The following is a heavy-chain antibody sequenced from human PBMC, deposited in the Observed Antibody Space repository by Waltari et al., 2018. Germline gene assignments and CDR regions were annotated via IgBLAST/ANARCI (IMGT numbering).Heavy chain of an antibody. CDR1: GFTFSSYS. CDR2: ISSSSSYI. J-gene: IGHJ4*02. Sequence: EVQLVESGGGLVKPGGSLRLSCAASGFTFSSYSMNWVRQAPGKGRGWVSSISSSSSYIYYADSVKGRFTISRDNAKNSLYLQMNSLRAEDTAVYYCARDLPGIANPFDYWGQGTLVTVSS. CDR3: ARDLPGIANPFDY. D-gene: IGHD6-13*01. V-gene: IGHV3-21*01.